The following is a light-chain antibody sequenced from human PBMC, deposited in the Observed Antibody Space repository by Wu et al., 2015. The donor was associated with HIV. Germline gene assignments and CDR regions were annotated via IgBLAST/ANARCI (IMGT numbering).Light chain of an antibody. CDR2: ETS. Sequence: EIVLTQSPATLSLSPGERATLSCRASQSVYTHLAWSQQKPGQAPRLLIYETSNRATGIPARFSGSGSGTDFTLTISSLEPEDFAVYYCQQRYQWPPLTFGGGPGWRSN. V-gene: IGKV3-11*01. J-gene: IGKJ4*01. CDR1: QSVYTH. CDR3: QQRYQWPPLT.